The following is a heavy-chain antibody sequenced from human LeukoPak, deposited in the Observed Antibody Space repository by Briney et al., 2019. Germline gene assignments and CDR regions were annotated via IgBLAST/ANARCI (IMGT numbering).Heavy chain of an antibody. CDR3: VKDANYYDSSRYYDY. V-gene: IGHV3-64D*06. J-gene: IGHJ4*02. D-gene: IGHD3-22*01. Sequence: GGPLRLSCTVSGVTFSRYLMRWVRQAPGKGLEYVSAISTNGGSTYYADSVKGRFTISRDNSKNTLYLQMSSLRTEHTPVYYCVKDANYYDSSRYYDYWGQGALVTVSS. CDR1: GVTFSRYL. CDR2: ISTNGGST.